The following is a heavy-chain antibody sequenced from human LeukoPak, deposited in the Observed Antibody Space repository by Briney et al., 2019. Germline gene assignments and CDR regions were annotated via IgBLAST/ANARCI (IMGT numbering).Heavy chain of an antibody. CDR3: ARDKVLNGFDV. D-gene: IGHD2-8*02. CDR2: TYYRSKWFI. CDR1: GDSVSSNTGI. V-gene: IGHV6-1*01. J-gene: IGHJ3*01. Sequence: SQTLSLTCAISGDSVSSNTGIWNWVRQSPSRGLEWLGRTYYRSKWFIDYALSVKGRMTINPDTSRNQFSLQLNSVTPEDTAVYYCARDKVLNGFDVWGQGTMVTVSS.